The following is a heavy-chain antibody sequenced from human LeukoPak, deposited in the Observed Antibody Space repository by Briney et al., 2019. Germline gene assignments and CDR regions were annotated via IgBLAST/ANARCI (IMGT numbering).Heavy chain of an antibody. Sequence: PSGTLSLTCAVSGGSISSSNWWSWVRQPPGKGLEWIGEIYHSGSTYYNPSLKSRVTKSVDTSKNQFSLKLSSVTAADTAVYYCARSIALDYFDYWGQGTLVTVSS. J-gene: IGHJ4*02. CDR3: ARSIALDYFDY. CDR1: GGSISSSNW. V-gene: IGHV4-4*02. D-gene: IGHD6-13*01. CDR2: IYHSGST.